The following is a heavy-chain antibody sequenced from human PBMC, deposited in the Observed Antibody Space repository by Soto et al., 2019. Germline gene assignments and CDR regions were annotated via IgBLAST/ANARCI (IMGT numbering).Heavy chain of an antibody. J-gene: IGHJ6*02. CDR3: ATQGFGTLHGLVDV. CDR1: GGSITSITNHY. D-gene: IGHD1-7*01. Sequence: QVRLQESGPGLVKPSETLSLTCTVSGGSITSITNHYCSWIRQPPGKGLEWIGYISYSGHTSYNPSLKSRVILSVDTSKNHVSLNLASVPAADTAVYYCATQGFGTLHGLVDVWGQGTTVTVSS. V-gene: IGHV4-59*08. CDR2: ISYSGHT.